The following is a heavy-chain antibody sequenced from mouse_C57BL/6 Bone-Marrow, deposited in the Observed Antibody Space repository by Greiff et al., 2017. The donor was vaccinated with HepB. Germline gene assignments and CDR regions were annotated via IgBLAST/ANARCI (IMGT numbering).Heavy chain of an antibody. J-gene: IGHJ3*01. V-gene: IGHV14-4*01. CDR2: IDPENGDT. CDR3: TVITTVVGAY. D-gene: IGHD1-1*01. Sequence: EVQLQQSGAELVRPGASVKLSCTASGFNIKDDYMHWVKQRPEQGLEWIGWIDPENGDTEYASKFQGKATITADTSSNTAYLQLSCLTSEDTAVYYCTVITTVVGAYWGQGTLVTVSA. CDR1: GFNIKDDY.